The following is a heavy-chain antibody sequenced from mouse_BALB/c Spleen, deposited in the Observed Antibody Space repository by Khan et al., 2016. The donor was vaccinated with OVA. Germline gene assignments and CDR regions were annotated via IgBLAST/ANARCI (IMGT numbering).Heavy chain of an antibody. D-gene: IGHD2-14*01. Sequence: QIQLVQSGPELKKPGETVKISCKASGYTFTIYGMNWVRQAPGKGLKWMGWINTYTGEPTYADDFKGRFAFSLETSASTAFLQINNLKNEDTATYFCARVGYNGTMDYWGQGTSVIVSS. CDR2: INTYTGEP. CDR3: ARVGYNGTMDY. CDR1: GYTFTIYG. V-gene: IGHV9-3-1*01. J-gene: IGHJ4*01.